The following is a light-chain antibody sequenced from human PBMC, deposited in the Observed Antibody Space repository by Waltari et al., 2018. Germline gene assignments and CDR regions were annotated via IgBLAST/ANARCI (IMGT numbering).Light chain of an antibody. CDR2: RST. CDR1: SSNIGSHY. J-gene: IGLJ2*01. Sequence: QSVLTQPPSASGTPGQRVYISCSGGSSNIGSHYDYWYQQIPGTAPKLLIYRSTQRPSGVPDRFSGSKSGTSASLAVSGLRSEDEADYYCASWDDSLSGWLFGGGTKLTVL. V-gene: IGLV1-47*01. CDR3: ASWDDSLSGWL.